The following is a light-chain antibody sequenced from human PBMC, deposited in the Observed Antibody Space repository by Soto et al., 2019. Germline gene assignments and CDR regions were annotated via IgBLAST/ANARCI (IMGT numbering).Light chain of an antibody. J-gene: IGKJ1*01. CDR2: GAS. CDR3: HWYGSLPWT. Sequence: EIVLTQSPGTLSLSPGERATLSCRASQSISSSYLAWYQQKPGQAPRLLIYGASSRATGIPDRFSGSGSGTDLTLTISRREPEDFAVYYCHWYGSLPWTFGQGTKVEIK. V-gene: IGKV3-20*01. CDR1: QSISSSY.